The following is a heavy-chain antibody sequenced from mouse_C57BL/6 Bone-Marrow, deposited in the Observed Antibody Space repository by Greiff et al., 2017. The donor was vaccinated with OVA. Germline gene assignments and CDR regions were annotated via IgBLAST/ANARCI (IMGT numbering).Heavy chain of an antibody. V-gene: IGHV1-15*01. CDR1: GYTFTDYE. D-gene: IGHD1-1*01. CDR2: IDPETGGT. Sequence: QVQLQQSGAELVRPGASVTLSCKASGYTFTDYEMHWVKQTPVHGLEWIGAIDPETGGTAYNQKFKGKAILTADKSSSTAYMELRSLTSEDSAVYYCRKSPPYYCSSSYAMDYWGQGTSVTVSA. J-gene: IGHJ4*01. CDR3: RKSPPYYCSSSYAMDY.